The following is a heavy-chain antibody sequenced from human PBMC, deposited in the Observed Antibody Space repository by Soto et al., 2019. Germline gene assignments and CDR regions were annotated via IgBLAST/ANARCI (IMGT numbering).Heavy chain of an antibody. V-gene: IGHV4-31*03. CDR1: GGSISSGAYY. Sequence: QVQLQESGPGLVKPSQTLSLTCTVSGGSISSGAYYWSWIRQHPGKGLEWIGYIYYSGSTYYNPSLKCRGTMSVDTSKNRFSLMLSSGTAADTAVYYCAIYDSSGSRGFQHWGQGTLVTVSS. CDR2: IYYSGST. D-gene: IGHD3-22*01. J-gene: IGHJ1*01. CDR3: AIYDSSGSRGFQH.